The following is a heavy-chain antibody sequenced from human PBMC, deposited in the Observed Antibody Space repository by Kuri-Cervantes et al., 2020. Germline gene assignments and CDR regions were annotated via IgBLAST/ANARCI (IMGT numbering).Heavy chain of an antibody. CDR1: GYTFTGYY. Sequence: ASVKVSCKASGYTFTGYYMHWVRQAPGQGLEWMGWINPNSGGTNYAQKFQGRVTMTRDTSISTAYMELSSVTAADTAVYYCARWGEDCSGGSCYPIPLLAWGQGTLVTVSS. D-gene: IGHD2-15*01. CDR3: ARWGEDCSGGSCYPIPLLA. V-gene: IGHV1-2*02. CDR2: INPNSGGT. J-gene: IGHJ5*02.